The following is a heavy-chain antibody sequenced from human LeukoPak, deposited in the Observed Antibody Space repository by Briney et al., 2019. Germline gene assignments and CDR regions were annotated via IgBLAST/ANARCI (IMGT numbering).Heavy chain of an antibody. V-gene: IGHV3-23*01. J-gene: IGHJ4*02. CDR3: AREGGWDKDY. D-gene: IGHD6-19*01. Sequence: GGCLRLSCAASEFTFSSYGMSWVRQAPGKGLEWVSSISGSGTQYADSVQGRFAISRDNSKNTLYLQMNSLRAEDTAVYYCAREGGWDKDYWGQGTLVTVSS. CDR1: EFTFSSYG. CDR2: ISGSGT.